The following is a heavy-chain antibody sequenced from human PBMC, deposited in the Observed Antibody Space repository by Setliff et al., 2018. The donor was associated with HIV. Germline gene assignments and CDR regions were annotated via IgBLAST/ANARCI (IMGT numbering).Heavy chain of an antibody. CDR2: ISTYSDET. Sequence: ASVKVSCKASGGTFSNYALSWVRQAPGQGLEWMGWISTYSDETSYAQKLQGRVTMTTDTSTSTAYMELRRLTFDDTAVYYCARDVEHMMDVWGQGTTVTVSS. J-gene: IGHJ6*02. V-gene: IGHV1-18*01. CDR3: ARDVEHMMDV. CDR1: GGTFSNYA.